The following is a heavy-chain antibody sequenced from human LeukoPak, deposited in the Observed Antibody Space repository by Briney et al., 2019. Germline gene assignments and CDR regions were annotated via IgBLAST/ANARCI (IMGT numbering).Heavy chain of an antibody. D-gene: IGHD6-13*01. V-gene: IGHV1-69*05. CDR1: GGTFSSYA. CDR2: IIPIFGTA. J-gene: IGHJ4*02. Sequence: SVKVSCKASGGTFSSYAISWVRRAPGQGLEWMGGIIPIFGTANYAQKFQGRVTITTDESTSTAYMELSSLRSEDTAVYYCAREAYSSSSIHVYWGQGTLVTVSS. CDR3: AREAYSSSSIHVY.